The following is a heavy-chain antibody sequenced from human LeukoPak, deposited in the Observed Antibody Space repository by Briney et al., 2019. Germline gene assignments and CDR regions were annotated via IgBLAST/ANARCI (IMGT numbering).Heavy chain of an antibody. V-gene: IGHV3-7*04. D-gene: IGHD5-24*01. J-gene: IGHJ4*02. CDR1: GFPFSSYW. CDR3: ARARDGYFEY. CDR2: IKEDGSEK. Sequence: GGSLRLSCAASGFPFSSYWMSWVRQTLGKGLEWVANIKEDGSEKYYVDSVKGRFTISRDNAKNSLYLQMNSLRAEDTAVYYCARARDGYFEYWGQGTLVTVSS.